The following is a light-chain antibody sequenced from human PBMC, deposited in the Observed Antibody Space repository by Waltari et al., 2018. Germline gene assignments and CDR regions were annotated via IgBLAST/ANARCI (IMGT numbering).Light chain of an antibody. CDR2: KAS. J-gene: IGKJ1*01. CDR1: QSISTW. V-gene: IGKV1-5*03. Sequence: DIQMTQSPSTLSASVGDRVTITCRASQSISTWLAWCQQKPGKAPNLLIYKASTLETGVPSRFSGSGSGTDFTLTISSLQPDDFATYYCQQYHSSPGTFGQGTKVEIK. CDR3: QQYHSSPGT.